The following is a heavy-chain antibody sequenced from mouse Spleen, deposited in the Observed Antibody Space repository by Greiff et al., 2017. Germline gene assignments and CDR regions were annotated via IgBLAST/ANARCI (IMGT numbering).Heavy chain of an antibody. CDR3: ARHTLVDY. V-gene: IGHV5-6*01. CDR2: ISSGGSYT. CDR1: GFTFSSYG. Sequence: EVKLMESGGDLVKPGGSLKLSCAASGFTFSSYGMSWVRQTPDKRLEWVATISSGGSYTYYPDSVKGRFTISRDNAKNTLYLQMSSLKSEDTAMYYCARHTLVDYWGQGTTLTVSS. J-gene: IGHJ2*01.